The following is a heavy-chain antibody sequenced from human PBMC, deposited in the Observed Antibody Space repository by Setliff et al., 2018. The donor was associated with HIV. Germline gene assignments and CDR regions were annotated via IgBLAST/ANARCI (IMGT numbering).Heavy chain of an antibody. J-gene: IGHJ5*02. CDR3: ARHALSRGIVVVIPNWFDP. CDR1: GGSISSSSYY. D-gene: IGHD3-22*01. CDR2: IYYSGST. V-gene: IGHV4-39*01. Sequence: SETLSLTCTVSGGSISSSSYYWGWIRQPPGKGLEWIGRIYYSGSTYYNPSLKSRVTIAADTSKNQFSLKLSSVTAADTAVYYCARHALSRGIVVVIPNWFDPWGQGTLVTVPQ.